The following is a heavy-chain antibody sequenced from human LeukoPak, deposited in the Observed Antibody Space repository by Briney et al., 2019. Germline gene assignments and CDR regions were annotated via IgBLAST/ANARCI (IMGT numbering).Heavy chain of an antibody. D-gene: IGHD2-2*02. V-gene: IGHV1-69*04. CDR1: GYTFINYG. Sequence: WASVKVSCKASGYTFINYGISWVRQASGQGLEWMGRIIPILGIANYAQKFQGRVTITADKSTSTAYMELSSLRSEDTAVYYCARPLPDYCSSTSCYRGYYYYGMDVWGQGTTVTVSS. J-gene: IGHJ6*02. CDR3: ARPLPDYCSSTSCYRGYYYYGMDV. CDR2: IIPILGIA.